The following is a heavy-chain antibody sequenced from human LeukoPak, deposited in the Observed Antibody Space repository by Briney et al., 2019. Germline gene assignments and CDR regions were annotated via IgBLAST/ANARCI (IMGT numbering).Heavy chain of an antibody. CDR3: VRDRNDFWSGYPRFDY. D-gene: IGHD3-3*01. J-gene: IGHJ4*02. V-gene: IGHV1-69*04. Sequence: GASVKVSCKASGGTFSSYTISWVRQAPGQGLEWMGRIIPILGIANYAQKFQGRVTITADKSTSTAYMELSSLRSEDTAVYYCVRDRNDFWSGYPRFDYWGQGTLVTVSS. CDR1: GGTFSSYT. CDR2: IIPILGIA.